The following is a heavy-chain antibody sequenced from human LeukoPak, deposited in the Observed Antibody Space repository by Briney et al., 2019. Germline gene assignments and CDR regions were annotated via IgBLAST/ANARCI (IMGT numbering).Heavy chain of an antibody. J-gene: IGHJ4*02. CDR2: LYTSGST. CDR3: ARDRGHYDSSGYLFDY. D-gene: IGHD3-22*01. CDR1: GGSISSYY. V-gene: IGHV4-4*07. Sequence: PSETLSLTCTVSGGSISSYYWSWVRQPAGKGLEWIGRLYTSGSTNYNPSLKSGVTMSIDTSKNQFSLKLSSVTAADTAVYYCARDRGHYDSSGYLFDYWGQGTLVTVSS.